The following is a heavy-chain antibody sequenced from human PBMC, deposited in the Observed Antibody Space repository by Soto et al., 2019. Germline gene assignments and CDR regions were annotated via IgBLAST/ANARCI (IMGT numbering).Heavy chain of an antibody. J-gene: IGHJ6*02. D-gene: IGHD2-21*01. V-gene: IGHV3-48*03. Sequence: LRLSCAASGFTFSSYEMNWVRQAPGKGLEWVSYISSSGSTIYYADSVRGRFAMSRDLSTNTVSLQMNSLTVEDTVIYYCAKVRASYLSASYFYYGLEVWGQGTTVTVSS. CDR2: ISSSGSTI. CDR1: GFTFSSYE. CDR3: AKVRASYLSASYFYYGLEV.